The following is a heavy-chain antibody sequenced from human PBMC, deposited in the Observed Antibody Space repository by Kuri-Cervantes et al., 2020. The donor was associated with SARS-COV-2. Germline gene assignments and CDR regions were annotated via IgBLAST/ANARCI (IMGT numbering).Heavy chain of an antibody. CDR2: IYYSGST. V-gene: IGHV4-59*01. Sequence: GSLRLSCTVSGGSISSYYWGWIRQPPGKGLEWIGYIYYSGSTNYNPSLKSRVTISVDTSKNQFSLKLSSVTAADTAVYYCARVNDYYFDYWGQGTLVTVSS. CDR3: ARVNDYYFDY. J-gene: IGHJ4*02. D-gene: IGHD1-1*01. CDR1: GGSISSYY.